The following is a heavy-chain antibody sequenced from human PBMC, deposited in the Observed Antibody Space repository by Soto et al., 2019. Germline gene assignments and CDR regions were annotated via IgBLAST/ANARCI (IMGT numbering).Heavy chain of an antibody. Sequence: QVQLVQSGAEVKKPGSSVKVSCKASGGTFSSYAISWVRQAPGQGLEWMGGIIPIFGTANYAQKFQGRVTITADESTRIAYMELSSLRSEDTAVYYCARRDILTGYDSYYFDYWGQGTLVTVSS. CDR3: ARRDILTGYDSYYFDY. CDR1: GGTFSSYA. J-gene: IGHJ4*02. V-gene: IGHV1-69*12. D-gene: IGHD3-9*01. CDR2: IIPIFGTA.